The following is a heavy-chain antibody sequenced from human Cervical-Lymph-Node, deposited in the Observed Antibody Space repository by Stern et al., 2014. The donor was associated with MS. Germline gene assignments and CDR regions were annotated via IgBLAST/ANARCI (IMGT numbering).Heavy chain of an antibody. CDR3: ASAYSSSHYYFDY. J-gene: IGHJ4*02. CDR2: IWYDGSNP. Sequence: VQLVESGGGVVQPGRSLRLSCAASGFSFSRYAMHWVRQAPGKGLEWVALIWYDGSNPYYADSVTGLFTIARDNSKNTLYLQMNSLRAEDTAVYYCASAYSSSHYYFDYWGQGTLVTVSS. CDR1: GFSFSRYA. D-gene: IGHD6-13*01. V-gene: IGHV3-33*01.